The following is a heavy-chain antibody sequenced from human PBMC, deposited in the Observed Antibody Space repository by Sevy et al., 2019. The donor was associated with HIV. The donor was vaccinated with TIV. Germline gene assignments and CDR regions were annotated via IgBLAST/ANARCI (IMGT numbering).Heavy chain of an antibody. CDR1: GFTFSSYW. CDR2: IKQDGSEK. J-gene: IGHJ4*02. CDR3: ARDYSSGWSGAFDY. D-gene: IGHD6-19*01. Sequence: GGSLRLSCAASGFTFSSYWMSWVRQAPWKGLEWVANIKQDGSEKYYVDSVKGRFTISRDNAKNSLYLQMNSLRAEDTAVYYCARDYSSGWSGAFDYWGQGTLVTVSS. V-gene: IGHV3-7*03.